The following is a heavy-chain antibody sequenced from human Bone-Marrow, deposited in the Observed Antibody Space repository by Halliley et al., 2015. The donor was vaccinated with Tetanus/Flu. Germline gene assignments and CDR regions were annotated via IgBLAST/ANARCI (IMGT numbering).Heavy chain of an antibody. Sequence: SLRLSCAASGFTFNNFVMHWVRQAPGKGLEWVAVVWSDANIQYYADSVKGRFIISRDNSKNTLYLQMDSLRAEDTAVYFCARGGHGYGLGEKFDYWGRGPLVSVSS. D-gene: IGHD3-16*01. V-gene: IGHV3-33*01. CDR1: GFTFNNFV. CDR2: VWSDANIQ. J-gene: IGHJ4*02. CDR3: ARGGHGYGLGEKFDY.